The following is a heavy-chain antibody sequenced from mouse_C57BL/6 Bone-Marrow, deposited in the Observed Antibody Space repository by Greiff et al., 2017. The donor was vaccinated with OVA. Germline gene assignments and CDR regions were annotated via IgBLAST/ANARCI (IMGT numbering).Heavy chain of an antibody. V-gene: IGHV2-6-1*01. D-gene: IGHD2-2*01. CDR2: IWSDGST. Sequence: VMLVESGPGLVAPSQSLSITCTVSGFSLTSYGVHWVRQPPGKGLEWLVVIWSDGSTTYNSALKSRLSISKDNSKSQVFLKMNSLQTDDTAMYYCARHPYYGYDYAMDYWGQGTSVTVSS. CDR3: ARHPYYGYDYAMDY. J-gene: IGHJ4*01. CDR1: GFSLTSYG.